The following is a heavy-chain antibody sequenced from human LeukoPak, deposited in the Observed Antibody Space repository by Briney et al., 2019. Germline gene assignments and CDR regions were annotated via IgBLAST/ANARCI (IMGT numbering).Heavy chain of an antibody. CDR1: GFTFSSYC. J-gene: IGHJ4*02. CDR3: AREGGYCYGASCRFFDS. CDR2: INTRSYI. D-gene: IGHD2-15*01. V-gene: IGHV3-21*01. Sequence: GGSLRLSCAASGFTFSSYCMNWVRQAPGKGLDWVSSINTRSYIYSADSVKGRFTISRDNDKNSVYLQMNSLRAEDTAVYYCAREGGYCYGASCRFFDSWGQGTLLTVSS.